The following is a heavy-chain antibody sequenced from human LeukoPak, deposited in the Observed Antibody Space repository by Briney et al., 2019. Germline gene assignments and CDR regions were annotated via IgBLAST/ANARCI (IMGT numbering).Heavy chain of an antibody. V-gene: IGHV4-59*12. Sequence: SETLSLTCTVSGGSISNYYWSWIRQPPGKGLEWIGYIYYSGSTNYNPSLKSRVSISVDTSKNQFSLKLSSVTAADTAVYYCAISSPGSYRALDYWGQGTLVTVSS. CDR1: GGSISNYY. J-gene: IGHJ4*02. CDR3: AISSPGSYRALDY. D-gene: IGHD3-16*02. CDR2: IYYSGST.